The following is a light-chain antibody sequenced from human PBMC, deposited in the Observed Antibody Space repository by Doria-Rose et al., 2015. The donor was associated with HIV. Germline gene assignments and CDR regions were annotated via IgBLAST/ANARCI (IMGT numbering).Light chain of an antibody. CDR2: GTN. V-gene: IGLV3-19*01. J-gene: IGLJ2*01. CDR1: RLRSSY. CDR3: SSRDSSANHVL. Sequence: VVTQEPAVSVALRQTVRITCQGDRLRSSYASWYQQKPGQAPILVIYGTNNRPSGIPDRFSGSSSGNTASLTITGAQAEDEADYYCSSRDSSANHVLFGGGTKVTVL.